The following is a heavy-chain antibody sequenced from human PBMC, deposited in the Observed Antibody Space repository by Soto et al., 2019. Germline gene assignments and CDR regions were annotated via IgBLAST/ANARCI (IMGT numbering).Heavy chain of an antibody. CDR1: GFTFSNYG. D-gene: IGHD3-3*01. CDR3: AKDSFGLAE. Sequence: GGSLRLSCAVSGFTFSNYGFNWVRQAPGKGPEWVSAISGSGGSTFYADSVRGRFTISRDTSKNTLYLQMNSLRAEDTALYYCAKDSFGLAEGGQGTLVTVSS. J-gene: IGHJ4*02. V-gene: IGHV3-23*01. CDR2: ISGSGGST.